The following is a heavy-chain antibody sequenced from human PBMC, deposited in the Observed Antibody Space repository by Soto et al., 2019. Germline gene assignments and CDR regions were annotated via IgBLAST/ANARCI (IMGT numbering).Heavy chain of an antibody. D-gene: IGHD6-19*01. CDR1: GFTLRSCW. Sequence: EVQLVESGGGLVQPGGSLRLSCAASGFTLRSCWMSWVRQAPGKGLEWVANIKQDGSEKYYVDSVKGRFTISRDNAENSLYLLMYSVRVEDTAVYYCARDLSSGWNSEYFDLWVRGTLVTVSS. V-gene: IGHV3-7*01. CDR3: ARDLSSGWNSEYFDL. J-gene: IGHJ2*01. CDR2: IKQDGSEK.